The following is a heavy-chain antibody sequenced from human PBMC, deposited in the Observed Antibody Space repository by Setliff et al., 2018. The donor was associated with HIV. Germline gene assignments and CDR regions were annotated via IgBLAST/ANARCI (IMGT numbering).Heavy chain of an antibody. J-gene: IGHJ5*01. Sequence: SETLSLTCTVSGGSIRTGAYYWGWIRQPPGKGLAWIGSIYYDGRTFYKPSLKSRLTISVDTSKNQFSLSLNSVTAADTAVYFCARGGAVSADFDSWGQGTLVTVSS. D-gene: IGHD3-16*01. CDR2: IYYDGRT. CDR3: ARGGAVSADFDS. CDR1: GGSIRTGAYY. V-gene: IGHV4-39*07.